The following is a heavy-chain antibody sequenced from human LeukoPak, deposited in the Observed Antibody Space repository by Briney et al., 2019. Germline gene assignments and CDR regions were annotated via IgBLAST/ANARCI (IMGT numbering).Heavy chain of an antibody. Sequence: ASVKVSCKASEYTFTSYAMHWVRQAPGQRLEWMGWINAGNGNTKYSQKFQGRVTITRDTSASTAYMELSSLRSEDTAVYYCARDRGGSYSDYWGQGTLVTVSS. CDR2: INAGNGNT. CDR1: EYTFTSYA. V-gene: IGHV1-3*01. D-gene: IGHD1-26*01. CDR3: ARDRGGSYSDY. J-gene: IGHJ4*02.